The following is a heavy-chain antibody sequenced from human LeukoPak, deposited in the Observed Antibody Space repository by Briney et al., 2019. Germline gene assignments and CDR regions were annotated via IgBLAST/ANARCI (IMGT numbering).Heavy chain of an antibody. CDR2: IYYSGST. Sequence: SETLSLTCTVSGGSISPYYWSWIRQPPGKGLEWIGYIYYSGSTNYNPSLKSRVTISVDTSKNQFSLRLSSVTAADTAVYYCARRGDPRAVAGGYYFDYWGQGALITVSS. CDR3: ARRGDPRAVAGGYYFDY. V-gene: IGHV4-59*08. CDR1: GGSISPYY. J-gene: IGHJ4*02. D-gene: IGHD6-19*01.